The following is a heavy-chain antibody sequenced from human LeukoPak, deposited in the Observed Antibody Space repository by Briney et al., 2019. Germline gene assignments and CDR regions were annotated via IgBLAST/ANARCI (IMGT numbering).Heavy chain of an antibody. CDR2: IYYSGST. Sequence: SETLSLTCTVSGGSISSYYWSWIRQPPGKGLEWIGYIYYSGSTNYNPSLKSRVTISVDTSENQFSLKLSSVTAADTAVYYCARLGRYDILTGYSYYFDYWGQGTLVTVSS. J-gene: IGHJ4*02. D-gene: IGHD3-9*01. CDR1: GGSISSYY. V-gene: IGHV4-59*01. CDR3: ARLGRYDILTGYSYYFDY.